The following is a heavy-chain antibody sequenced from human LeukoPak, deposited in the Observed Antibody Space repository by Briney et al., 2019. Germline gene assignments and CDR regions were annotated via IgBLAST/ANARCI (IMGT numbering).Heavy chain of an antibody. J-gene: IGHJ5*02. V-gene: IGHV3-30*01. CDR3: ARSLAVAGTGWFDP. CDR1: GFTFSSYA. Sequence: GGSLRLSCAASGFTFSSYAMHWVRQAPGKGLEWVAVISYDGSNKYYADSVKGRFTISRDNSKNTLYLQMNSLRAEDTAVYYCARSLAVAGTGWFDPWGQGTLVTVSS. D-gene: IGHD6-19*01. CDR2: ISYDGSNK.